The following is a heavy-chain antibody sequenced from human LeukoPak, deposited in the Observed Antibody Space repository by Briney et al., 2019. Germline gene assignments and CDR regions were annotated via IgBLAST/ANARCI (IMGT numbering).Heavy chain of an antibody. CDR1: GGSISSYY. CDR2: IYTSGST. Sequence: KPSETLSLTCTVSGGSISSYYWSWIRQPAGKGLDWVGRIYTSGSTNYNPSLKSRVTMSVDTSKSQFSLKLSSVTAADTAVYYCARDTTVTTTTTGNFDIWGQGTMVTVSS. V-gene: IGHV4-4*07. CDR3: ARDTTVTTTTTGNFDI. J-gene: IGHJ3*02. D-gene: IGHD4-17*01.